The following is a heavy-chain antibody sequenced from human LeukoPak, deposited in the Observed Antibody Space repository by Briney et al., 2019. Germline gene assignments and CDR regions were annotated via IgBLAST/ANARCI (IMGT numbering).Heavy chain of an antibody. V-gene: IGHV5-51*01. J-gene: IGHJ3*01. CDR3: GMSGDRVPLQDDVFDV. CDR2: IYAGDSGP. D-gene: IGHD1-26*01. CDR1: GYSFTSYC. Sequence: GESLKISCKVSGYSFTSYCIGWVRQMPGKGLEWMGIIYAGDSGPTYSPSFQGQVTISVEKSINTAYLKWSSLQASDTAMYYCGMSGDRVPLQDDVFDVWGQGTMVTVST.